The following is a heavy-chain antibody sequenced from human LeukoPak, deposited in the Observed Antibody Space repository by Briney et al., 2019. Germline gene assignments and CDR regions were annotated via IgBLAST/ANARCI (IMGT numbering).Heavy chain of an antibody. D-gene: IGHD6-13*01. CDR2: IRYDGSNK. J-gene: IGHJ5*02. CDR3: AKVLGEYSIRSKPLDT. V-gene: IGHV3-30*02. Sequence: GGSLRLSCAASGFTFSAYGMHWVRQAPVKGPEWVAFIRYDGSNKYYPDSVRGRFTVSRDNSKNTLYLQMNSLRPEDTAMYYCAKVLGEYSIRSKPLDTWGQGTLVTVSS. CDR1: GFTFSAYG.